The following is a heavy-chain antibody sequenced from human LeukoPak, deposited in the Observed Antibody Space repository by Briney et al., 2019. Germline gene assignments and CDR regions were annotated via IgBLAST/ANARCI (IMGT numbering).Heavy chain of an antibody. D-gene: IGHD2-15*01. CDR2: ISGSGGST. Sequence: GGSLRLSCAASGFTFNSYAMSWVRQAAGKGLEWVSAISGSGGSTYYADSEKGRFTISRDNSKNTLYLQMNSLRAEDTAVYYCAADIVVVAAAPYLDYWGQGTLVTVSS. CDR1: GFTFNSYA. J-gene: IGHJ4*02. CDR3: AADIVVVAAAPYLDY. V-gene: IGHV3-23*01.